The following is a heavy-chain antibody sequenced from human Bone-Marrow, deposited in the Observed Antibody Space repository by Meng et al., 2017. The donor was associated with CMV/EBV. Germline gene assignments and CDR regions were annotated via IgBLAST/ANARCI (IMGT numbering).Heavy chain of an antibody. J-gene: IGHJ4*02. CDR3: ARDVGSIAAAGTLGFDD. CDR1: GYTFTGYY. Sequence: ASVKVSCKASGYTFTGYYMHWVRQAPGQGLEWMGWINPNSGGTNYAQKFQGRVTMTRDTSISTAYMELSRLRSDDTAVYYRARDVGSIAAAGTLGFDDWGQGTLVTVSS. V-gene: IGHV1-2*02. CDR2: INPNSGGT. D-gene: IGHD6-13*01.